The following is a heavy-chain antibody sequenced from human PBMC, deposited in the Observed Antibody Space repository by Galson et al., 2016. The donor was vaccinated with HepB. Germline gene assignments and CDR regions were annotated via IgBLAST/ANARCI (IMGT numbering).Heavy chain of an antibody. D-gene: IGHD3-10*01. CDR1: GYSFTSYW. CDR3: ARRSSDAFDI. J-gene: IGHJ3*02. CDR2: IYPGDSDT. V-gene: IGHV5-51*01. Sequence: SGAEVKKPGESLKISCEGSGYSFTSYWTGWVRQMPGKGLEWMGTIYPGDSDTRYSPSSQGQVTISADKSISAAYLQWNSLKASDTAIYYCARRSSDAFDIWGQGTMVTVSS.